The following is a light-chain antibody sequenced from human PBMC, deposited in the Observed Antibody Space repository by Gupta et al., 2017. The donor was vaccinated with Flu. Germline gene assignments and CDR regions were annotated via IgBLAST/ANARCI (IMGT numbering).Light chain of an antibody. V-gene: IGKV1-16*01. CDR2: DAS. Sequence: DIQMTESPSSLSASVGDTVIITCRATQGIDTYLAWFQQKPGKAPKSLIYDASSLQNGVPSRFSGSGSGTDFTLTISSLQPEDVATYYCHQYINFPCTFGQGTKVEIK. J-gene: IGKJ2*02. CDR3: HQYINFPCT. CDR1: QGIDTY.